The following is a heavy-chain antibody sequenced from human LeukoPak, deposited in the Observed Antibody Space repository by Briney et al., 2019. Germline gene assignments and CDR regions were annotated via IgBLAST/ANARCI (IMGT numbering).Heavy chain of an antibody. J-gene: IGHJ4*02. CDR2: ISSSGSTI. CDR3: VKDISDPDVLIMTGFDY. D-gene: IGHD2-8*01. Sequence: GGSLRLSCAASGFTFSSYEMNWVRQAPGKGLEWVSYISSSGSTIYYADSVKGRFTISGDNAKNSLYLQMNSLRAEDTALYYCVKDISDPDVLIMTGFDYWGQGTLVTVSS. V-gene: IGHV3-48*03. CDR1: GFTFSSYE.